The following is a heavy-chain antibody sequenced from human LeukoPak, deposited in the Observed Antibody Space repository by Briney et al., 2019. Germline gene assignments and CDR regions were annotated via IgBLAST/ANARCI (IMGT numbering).Heavy chain of an antibody. D-gene: IGHD6-13*01. CDR1: GYSFTSYW. J-gene: IGHJ5*02. V-gene: IGHV5-51*01. CDR2: IYPGDSDT. CDR3: ARREVIAAAGTNWFDP. Sequence: GESLKITCKGSGYSFTSYWIGWVRQMPGKGLEWMGIIYPGDSDTRYSPSFQGQVTISADKSISTAYLQWSSLKASDTAMYYCARREVIAAAGTNWFDPWGQGTLVTVSS.